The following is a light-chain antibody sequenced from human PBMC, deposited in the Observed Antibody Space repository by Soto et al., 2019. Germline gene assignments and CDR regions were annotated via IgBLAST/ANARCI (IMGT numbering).Light chain of an antibody. CDR3: QQYRSYSPFT. CDR1: QSISSW. J-gene: IGKJ3*01. CDR2: DAS. V-gene: IGKV1-5*01. Sequence: DIQMTQSPSTLSASVGDRLTVTCRSSQSISSWLAWYQQKPGKAPKLLIYDASSLESGVPSRFSGSGSGTEFTLTISSLQPGDFATYYCQQYRSYSPFTFGPGTKVDIK.